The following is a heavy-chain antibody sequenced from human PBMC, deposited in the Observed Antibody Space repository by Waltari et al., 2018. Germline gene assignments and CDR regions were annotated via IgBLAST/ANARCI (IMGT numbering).Heavy chain of an antibody. CDR2: IYSGGNT. D-gene: IGHD2-15*01. Sequence: VQLVETGGGLIQPGESLRLSCAASGFTVSGNYMSWVRQAPGKGLDWVSVIYSGGNTYYADSVKGRVTISRDNSKNTVYLQMISLRVEDTAVYYCARESGGSGYFDYWGQGTLVTVSS. J-gene: IGHJ4*02. V-gene: IGHV3-53*02. CDR1: GFTVSGNY. CDR3: ARESGGSGYFDY.